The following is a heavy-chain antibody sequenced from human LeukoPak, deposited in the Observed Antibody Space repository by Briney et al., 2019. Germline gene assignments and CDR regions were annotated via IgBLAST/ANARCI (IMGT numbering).Heavy chain of an antibody. CDR2: IRSKAYGGTT. Sequence: GRSLRLSCTASGLTFGDYAMSWVRQAPGKGLEWVGFIRSKAYGGTTEYAASVKGRFTISRDDSKGIAHLQMNSLKTEDAAVYYCTRGPADFDYWGQGTLVTVSS. J-gene: IGHJ4*02. V-gene: IGHV3-49*04. CDR3: TRGPADFDY. CDR1: GLTFGDYA.